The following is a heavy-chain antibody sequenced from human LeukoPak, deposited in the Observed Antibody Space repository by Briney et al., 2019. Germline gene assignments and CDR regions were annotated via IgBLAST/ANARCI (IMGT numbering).Heavy chain of an antibody. Sequence: SETLSLTCAVYGGSFSGYYWSWIRQPPGKGLEWIGETNHSGSTNYNPSLKSRVTISVDTSKNQFSLKLSSVTAADTAVYYCARGFDRYSNWFDPWGQGTLVTVSS. CDR3: ARGFDRYSNWFDP. CDR2: TNHSGST. D-gene: IGHD4-11*01. V-gene: IGHV4-34*01. CDR1: GGSFSGYY. J-gene: IGHJ5*02.